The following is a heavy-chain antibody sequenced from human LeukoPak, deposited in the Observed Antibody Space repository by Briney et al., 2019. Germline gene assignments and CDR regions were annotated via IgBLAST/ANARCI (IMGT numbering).Heavy chain of an antibody. Sequence: SETLSLTCTVSGDSISSFYWSWIRQPAGKGLEWIGRIYTSGSTNYNPSLKSRVTMSVDTSKNQFSLKLSSVTAADTAVYYCARGDARGYSYGHFHFDHWGHGTLVTVSS. CDR1: GDSISSFY. V-gene: IGHV4-4*07. CDR3: ARGDARGYSYGHFHFDH. CDR2: IYTSGST. D-gene: IGHD5-18*01. J-gene: IGHJ4*01.